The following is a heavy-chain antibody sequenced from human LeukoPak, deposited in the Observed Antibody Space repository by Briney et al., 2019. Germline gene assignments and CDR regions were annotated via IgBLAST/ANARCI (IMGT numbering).Heavy chain of an antibody. D-gene: IGHD5-12*01. CDR1: GYTFTSYG. CDR2: ISAYNGNT. Sequence: ASVEVSCKASGYTFTSYGISWVRQAPGQGLEWMGWISAYNGNTNYAQKLQGRVTMTTDTSTSTAYMELRSLRSDDTAVYYCARDSAYSGYDLGFDYWGQGTLVTVSS. CDR3: ARDSAYSGYDLGFDY. V-gene: IGHV1-18*04. J-gene: IGHJ4*02.